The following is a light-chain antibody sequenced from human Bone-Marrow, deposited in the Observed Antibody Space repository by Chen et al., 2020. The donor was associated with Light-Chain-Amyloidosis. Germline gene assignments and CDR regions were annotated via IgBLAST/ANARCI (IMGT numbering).Light chain of an antibody. Sequence: EIVLTQSPGTLSLAAGEGANLSCRASQTISSNYLTWYQQKFGQAPRLLIYGSSSRATGIPDRFTGSGSGTDFTITINRLEPEDFAMYYCQQYGTSPLTFGGGIKVEIK. J-gene: IGKJ4*01. CDR1: QTISSNY. CDR2: GSS. CDR3: QQYGTSPLT. V-gene: IGKV3-20*01.